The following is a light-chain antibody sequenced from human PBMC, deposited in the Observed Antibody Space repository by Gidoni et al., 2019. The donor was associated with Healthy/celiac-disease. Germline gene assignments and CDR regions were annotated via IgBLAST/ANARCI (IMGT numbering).Light chain of an antibody. CDR3: QQRSNWPWT. Sequence: EIVLTQSPATLSLSPGERATLSCRASQGVSSFLAWYQQKPGQAPRLLIYDASNRATGIPARFSGSGSRTDFTLTISSLEPEDFAVYYCQQRSNWPWTFGQGTKVEIK. V-gene: IGKV3-11*01. CDR2: DAS. CDR1: QGVSSF. J-gene: IGKJ1*01.